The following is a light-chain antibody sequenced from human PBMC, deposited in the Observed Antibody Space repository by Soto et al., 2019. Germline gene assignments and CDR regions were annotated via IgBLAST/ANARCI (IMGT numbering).Light chain of an antibody. CDR2: GAS. V-gene: IGKV3-15*01. CDR1: QSVNSN. Sequence: EVVMTQSPATLSLSPGERATLSCRASQSVNSNLAWYQQKPGQAPRLLIHGASTRATGIPARFSGSGFGTEFILTISSLQSEDFAIYYCQQYNNWLWTFGQGTKVEIK. J-gene: IGKJ1*01. CDR3: QQYNNWLWT.